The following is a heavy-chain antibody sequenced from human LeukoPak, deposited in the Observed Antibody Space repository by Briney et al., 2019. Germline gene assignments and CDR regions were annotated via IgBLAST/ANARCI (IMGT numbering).Heavy chain of an antibody. D-gene: IGHD3-3*01. CDR3: ARQVVGVVITDNWFDP. V-gene: IGHV1-46*01. Sequence: ASVKVSCKASGYTFTSYGISWVRQAPGQGLEWMGIINPSGGSTSYAQKFQGRVTMTRDTSTSTVYMELSSLRSEDTAVYYCARQVVGVVITDNWFDPWGQGTLVTVSS. CDR2: INPSGGST. J-gene: IGHJ5*02. CDR1: GYTFTSYG.